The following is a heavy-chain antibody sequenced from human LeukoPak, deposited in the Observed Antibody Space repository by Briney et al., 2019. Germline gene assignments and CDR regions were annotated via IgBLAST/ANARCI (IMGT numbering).Heavy chain of an antibody. D-gene: IGHD6-19*01. CDR2: ISYDGSNK. Sequence: GRSLRLSCAASGFTFSSYGMPWVRQAPGKGLEWVAVISYDGSNKYYADSVKGRFTISRDNSKNTLYLQMNSLRAEDTAVYYCAKGKQVAGTVYFDYWGQGTLVTVSS. J-gene: IGHJ4*02. CDR3: AKGKQVAGTVYFDY. V-gene: IGHV3-30*18. CDR1: GFTFSSYG.